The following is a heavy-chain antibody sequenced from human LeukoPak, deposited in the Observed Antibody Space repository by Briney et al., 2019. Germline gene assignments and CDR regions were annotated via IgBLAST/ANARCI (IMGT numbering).Heavy chain of an antibody. CDR3: VQNGHCDSANCYASFDP. Sequence: ASVKVSCKASGFTFTGYYIHWMRQAPGQGLEWMGWIIPQSGGTNYAPNFQGRVTMTRDTSISTAYMELSSLRSDDTAVYYCVQNGHCDSANCYASFDPWGQGTLVTVSS. V-gene: IGHV1-2*02. J-gene: IGHJ5*02. CDR2: IIPQSGGT. D-gene: IGHD2-2*01. CDR1: GFTFTGYY.